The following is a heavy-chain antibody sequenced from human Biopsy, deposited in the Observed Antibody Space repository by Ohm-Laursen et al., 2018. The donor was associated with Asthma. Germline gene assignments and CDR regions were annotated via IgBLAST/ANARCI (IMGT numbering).Heavy chain of an antibody. CDR3: GRERSYMVDY. Sequence: SLRLSCAAPGFAVSRDYMFWVRQAPGKGLEWVSVIYSGGTSHTADSVKGRFTISRDNSKNTLYLQMNSLRAEDTALYYCGRERSYMVDYWGQGTLVIVSS. CDR1: GFAVSRDY. D-gene: IGHD3-10*01. CDR2: IYSGGTS. V-gene: IGHV3-66*01. J-gene: IGHJ4*02.